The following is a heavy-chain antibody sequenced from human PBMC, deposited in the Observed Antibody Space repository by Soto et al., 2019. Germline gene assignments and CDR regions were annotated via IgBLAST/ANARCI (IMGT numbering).Heavy chain of an antibody. Sequence: AGGSLRLSCAASGFTFSSYSMNWVRQAPGKGLEWVSSISSSSSYIYYADSVKGRFTISRDNAKNSLYLQMNSLRAEDTAVYYCARDKVVAATDNWFDPWGQGTLVTVSS. CDR3: ARDKVVAATDNWFDP. CDR2: ISSSSSYI. J-gene: IGHJ5*02. CDR1: GFTFSSYS. V-gene: IGHV3-21*01. D-gene: IGHD2-15*01.